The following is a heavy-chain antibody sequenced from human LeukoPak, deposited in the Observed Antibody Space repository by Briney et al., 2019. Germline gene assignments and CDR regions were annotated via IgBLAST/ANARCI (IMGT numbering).Heavy chain of an antibody. D-gene: IGHD3-9*01. J-gene: IGHJ4*02. CDR2: ITTSGGTT. Sequence: GGSLRLSCAASGFTLSNYAMSWVRQAPGKGLEWVSTITTSGGTTYYADSVKGRFTISRDNSKNTLYLQMNSLRAEDTAVYYCAKMTYYDILTGYYIGSILPDYWGQGTLVTVSS. CDR1: GFTLSNYA. V-gene: IGHV3-23*01. CDR3: AKMTYYDILTGYYIGSILPDY.